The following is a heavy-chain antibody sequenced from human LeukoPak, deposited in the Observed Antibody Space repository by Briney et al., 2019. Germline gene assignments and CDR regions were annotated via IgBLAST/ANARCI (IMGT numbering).Heavy chain of an antibody. D-gene: IGHD3-10*01. CDR2: INPSSGTT. V-gene: IGHV1-2*02. CDR1: GYTFTGYY. Sequence: ASVKVSCKASGYTFTGYYMYWVRQAPGQGLEWMAWINPSSGTTNYAQKFQGRVTMTRDTSISTAYMELRSLRSDDTAVYYCARGHSMVRGVPWFDYWGQGTLVTVSS. J-gene: IGHJ4*02. CDR3: ARGHSMVRGVPWFDY.